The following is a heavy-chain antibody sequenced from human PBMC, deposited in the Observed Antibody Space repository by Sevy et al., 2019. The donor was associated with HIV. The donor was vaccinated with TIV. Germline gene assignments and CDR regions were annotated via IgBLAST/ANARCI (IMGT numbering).Heavy chain of an antibody. V-gene: IGHV3-30*04. CDR1: GFTFSDYV. CDR3: ARDADWSLNY. D-gene: IGHD3-9*01. J-gene: IGHJ4*02. Sequence: GGSLRLSCAASGFTFSDYVMHWVRQAPGKGLEWLARISHDTTVKYYAYSLKGRFTISRDNSKNTLYLQMDSLRHEDTAVYHCARDADWSLNYWGQGTLVTVSS. CDR2: ISHDTTVK.